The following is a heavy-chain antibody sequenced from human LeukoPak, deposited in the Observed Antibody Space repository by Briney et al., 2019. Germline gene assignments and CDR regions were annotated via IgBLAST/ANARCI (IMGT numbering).Heavy chain of an antibody. CDR3: ARGGYYGSGNDFRFDP. CDR2: ISHSGIT. Sequence: SETLSLTCTVSGGSVSSGTYYWGWIRQSPDMGLEWIGIISHSGITDYNPSLKSRVTISVDKSKNQFSLKLTSVTAADTAIYYCARGGYYGSGNDFRFDPWGQGTLVTVSS. V-gene: IGHV4-39*07. J-gene: IGHJ5*02. CDR1: GGSVSSGTYY. D-gene: IGHD3-10*01.